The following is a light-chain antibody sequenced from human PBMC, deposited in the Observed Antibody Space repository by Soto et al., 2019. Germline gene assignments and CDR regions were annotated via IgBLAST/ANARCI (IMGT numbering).Light chain of an antibody. CDR1: QSVSSSY. V-gene: IGKV3-20*01. Sequence: EIVLTRSPGTLSLSPGERATLYCRASQSVSSSYLAWYQQKPGQAPRLLIYGASSRATGIPDRFSGSGSGTDFTLTISRLEPEDFAVYYCQQYGSSPFTFGGGTKVDIK. CDR3: QQYGSSPFT. CDR2: GAS. J-gene: IGKJ4*01.